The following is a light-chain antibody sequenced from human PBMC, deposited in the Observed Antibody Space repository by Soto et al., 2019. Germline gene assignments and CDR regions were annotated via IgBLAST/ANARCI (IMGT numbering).Light chain of an antibody. V-gene: IGLV1-40*01. CDR3: QSYDSSLSGSYV. CDR2: GNS. CDR1: SPQNGAGYD. J-gene: IGLJ1*01. Sequence: SLLAQPPPMFWCPGQRGTLSCPGGSPQNGAGYDVHWYQQLPGTAPKLLIYGNSNRPSGVPDRFSGSKSGTSASLAITGLQAEDEADYYCQSYDSSLSGSYVFGTGTKVTVL.